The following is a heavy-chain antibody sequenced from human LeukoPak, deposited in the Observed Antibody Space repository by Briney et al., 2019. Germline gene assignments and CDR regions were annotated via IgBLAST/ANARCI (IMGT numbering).Heavy chain of an antibody. CDR2: VYTSGTT. CDR1: GSSTSNDY. D-gene: IGHD1-1*01. Sequence: PSETLSLTCSVAGSSTSNDYWSWIRQPAGKGLEWIGRVYTSGTTNYNPSLRSRVTMSVDTSKNQFSLNLSSVTAADTAVYFCARLGTSNFWYFDLWGRGTQVTVSS. J-gene: IGHJ2*01. V-gene: IGHV4-4*07. CDR3: ARLGTSNFWYFDL.